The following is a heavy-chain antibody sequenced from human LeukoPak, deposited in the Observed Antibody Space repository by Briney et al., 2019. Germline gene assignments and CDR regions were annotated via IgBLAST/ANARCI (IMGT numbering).Heavy chain of an antibody. CDR1: GYIFTAYW. Sequence: GESLKISCKASGYIFTAYWIGWVRQMPGKGLEWMGIIFPGDSDTRYNPSFQGQVTISADKSISTAYLQWSNLQASDTAMFYCARQRGYTGYMDVWGKGTTVTVSS. D-gene: IGHD5-12*01. CDR2: IFPGDSDT. V-gene: IGHV5-51*01. CDR3: ARQRGYTGYMDV. J-gene: IGHJ6*03.